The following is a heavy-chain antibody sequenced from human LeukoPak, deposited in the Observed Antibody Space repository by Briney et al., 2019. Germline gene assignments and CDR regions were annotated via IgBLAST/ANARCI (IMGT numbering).Heavy chain of an antibody. CDR2: ISWNSGSI. D-gene: IGHD6-19*01. V-gene: IGHV3-9*01. CDR3: AKGARIAVAGNFDY. Sequence: GGSLRLSCAASGFTFDDYAMHWVRQAPGKGLEWVSGISWNSGSIGYADSVKGRFTISRDNAKNSLYLQMNSLRAEDTALYYRAKGARIAVAGNFDYWGQGTLVTVSS. CDR1: GFTFDDYA. J-gene: IGHJ4*02.